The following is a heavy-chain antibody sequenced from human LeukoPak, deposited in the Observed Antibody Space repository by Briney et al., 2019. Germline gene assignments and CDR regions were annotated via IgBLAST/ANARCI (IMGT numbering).Heavy chain of an antibody. J-gene: IGHJ3*02. CDR3: TTYRSAPYAFDI. CDR1: GFTFSGFW. CDR2: IWYDGSNE. Sequence: GGSLRLSCAVSGFTFSGFWMSWSRQAPGKGLEWVAGIWYDGSNEDYADSVKGRFTISRDNSKNTLYLQMNSLRAEDAAVYYCTTYRSAPYAFDIWGQGTMVTVSS. D-gene: IGHD3-16*02. V-gene: IGHV3-33*07.